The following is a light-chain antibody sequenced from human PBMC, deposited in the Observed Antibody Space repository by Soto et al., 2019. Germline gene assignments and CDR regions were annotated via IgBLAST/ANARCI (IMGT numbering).Light chain of an antibody. V-gene: IGKV4-1*01. J-gene: IGKJ2*01. Sequence: DIVMTQSPDSLAVSLGERATINCKSSQSILYSSNNRNYVAWYQQKPGQPPKLLIYWASTRESGVPDRFSGSGSGKDFTLTISSLQAEDVAVYYCQQYYSTPYTFGQGTKLEIK. CDR1: QSILYSSNNRNY. CDR3: QQYYSTPYT. CDR2: WAS.